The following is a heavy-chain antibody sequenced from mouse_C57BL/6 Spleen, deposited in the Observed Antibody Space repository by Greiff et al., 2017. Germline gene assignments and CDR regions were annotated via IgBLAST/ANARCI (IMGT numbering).Heavy chain of an antibody. J-gene: IGHJ2*01. D-gene: IGHD1-1*01. CDR3: ARAAVITTVVAPYYFDY. Sequence: VMLVESGAELARPGASVKLSCKASGYTFTSYGISWVKQRTGQGLEWIGEIYPRSGNTYYNEKFKGKATLTADKSSSTAYMELRSLTSEDSAVYFCARAAVITTVVAPYYFDYWGQGTTLTVSS. V-gene: IGHV1-81*01. CDR2: IYPRSGNT. CDR1: GYTFTSYG.